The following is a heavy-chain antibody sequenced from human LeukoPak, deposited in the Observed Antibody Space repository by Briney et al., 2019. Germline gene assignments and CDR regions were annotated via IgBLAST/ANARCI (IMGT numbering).Heavy chain of an antibody. D-gene: IGHD3-22*01. CDR3: AREALGYYDSSGHYDAFDI. Sequence: ASVKVSCKASGYTFTGYYMHWVRQAPGQGLEWMGWINPNSGGTNYAQKFQGRVTMTRDTSISTAYMELSRLRSDDTAVYYCAREALGYYDSSGHYDAFDIWGQGTKVTVSS. CDR1: GYTFTGYY. J-gene: IGHJ3*02. CDR2: INPNSGGT. V-gene: IGHV1-2*02.